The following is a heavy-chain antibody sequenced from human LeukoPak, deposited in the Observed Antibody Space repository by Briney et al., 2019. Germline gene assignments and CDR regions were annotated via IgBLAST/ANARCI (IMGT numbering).Heavy chain of an antibody. CDR3: ARSGYTRFDY. V-gene: IGHV3-21*04. CDR2: ISSSSSYI. D-gene: IGHD5-24*01. J-gene: IGHJ4*02. CDR1: GFTFSSYS. Sequence: GGSLRLSCAASGFTFSSYSMNWVRQAPGKGLEWVSSISSSSSYIYYADSVKGRFTISRDNSKNTLYLQMNSLRAEDTAVYYCARSGYTRFDYWGQGTLVTVSS.